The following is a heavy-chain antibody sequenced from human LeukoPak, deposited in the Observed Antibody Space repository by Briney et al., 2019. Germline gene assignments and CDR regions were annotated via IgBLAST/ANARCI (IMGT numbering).Heavy chain of an antibody. Sequence: ASVKVSCTASGYTFTSYYMHWVQQPPGQGLEWMGIINPSGGSTSYAQKFQGRVTMIRDMSTSTDYMELSSLRSEDTAVYYCARDNSVEDTAWWFDPWGQGTLVTVSS. D-gene: IGHD4-23*01. CDR3: ARDNSVEDTAWWFDP. CDR1: GYTFTSYY. J-gene: IGHJ5*02. CDR2: INPSGGST. V-gene: IGHV1-46*01.